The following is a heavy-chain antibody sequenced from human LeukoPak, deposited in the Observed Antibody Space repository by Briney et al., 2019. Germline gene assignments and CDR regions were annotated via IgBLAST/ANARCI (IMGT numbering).Heavy chain of an antibody. Sequence: PSETLSLTCTVSGASINGYYWSWIRQPPGKGLEWIGNVHYSLSSNYSPSLESRVTISMDTSQRQFSLKLTYVTAADTAVYYCACYKIVERSFDFWGQGMLVTVSS. CDR3: ACYKIVERSFDF. V-gene: IGHV4-59*01. CDR2: VHYSLSS. CDR1: GASINGYY. J-gene: IGHJ4*02. D-gene: IGHD5-24*01.